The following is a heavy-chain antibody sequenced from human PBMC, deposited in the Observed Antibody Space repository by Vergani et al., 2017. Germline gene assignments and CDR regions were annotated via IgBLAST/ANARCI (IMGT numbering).Heavy chain of an antibody. J-gene: IGHJ4*02. CDR2: IYYSGST. V-gene: IGHV4-39*07. D-gene: IGHD3-10*01. CDR3: ASSTLLLWFGELTPYFDY. CDR1: GGSISSSSYY. Sequence: QLQLQESGPGLVKPSETLSLTCTVSGGSISSSSYYWGWIRQPPGKGLEWIGSIYYSGSTYYNPSLKSRVTIAVDTSKNQFSLKLSSVTAADTAVYYCASSTLLLWFGELTPYFDYWGQGTLVTGSS.